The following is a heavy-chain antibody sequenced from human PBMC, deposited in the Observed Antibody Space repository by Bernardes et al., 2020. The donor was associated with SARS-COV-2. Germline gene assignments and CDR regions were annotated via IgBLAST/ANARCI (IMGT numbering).Heavy chain of an antibody. CDR1: GFTFSTYG. CDR2: INADGSST. J-gene: IGHJ4*02. CDR3: ARDLGYCTNGICSP. D-gene: IGHD2-8*01. Sequence: GGSLRLSCAASGFTFSTYGMSWVRQAPGKGLEWVSRINADGSSTNYADSVKGRFTISRDNAKNTLYLQMNSLRDDDTAVYYCARDLGYCTNGICSPWGQGTLVTVSS. V-gene: IGHV3-74*01.